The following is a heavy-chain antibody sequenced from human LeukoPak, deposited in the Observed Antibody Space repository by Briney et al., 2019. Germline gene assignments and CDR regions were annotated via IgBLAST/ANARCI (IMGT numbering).Heavy chain of an antibody. V-gene: IGHV3-23*01. J-gene: IGHJ4*02. CDR2: ISGSGGST. CDR3: AKDSRELNYFDY. Sequence: GGSLRLSCAASGFTFSSYAMSWVRQAPGKGLEWVSAISGSGGSTYYADSVKGRFTISRDNSKNTLYLQMNSLRAEHTAVYYCAKDSRELNYFDYWGQGTLVTVSS. CDR1: GFTFSSYA. D-gene: IGHD1-26*01.